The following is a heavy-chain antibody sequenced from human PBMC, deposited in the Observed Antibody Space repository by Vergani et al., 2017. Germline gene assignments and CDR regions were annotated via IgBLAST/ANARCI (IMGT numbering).Heavy chain of an antibody. Sequence: EVQLLESGGGLVQPGGSLRLSCAASGSTFISYAMSWVRQAPGKGLEWVSAIIGSGGSTYYADSVKGRFTISRDISKETLYLQMNGLCAEYTAIYYCAKVAFGELFPVEYCGQGTVVIFSS. D-gene: IGHD3-10*01. CDR3: AKVAFGELFPVEY. J-gene: IGHJ4*02. CDR2: IIGSGGST. V-gene: IGHV3-23*01. CDR1: GSTFISYA.